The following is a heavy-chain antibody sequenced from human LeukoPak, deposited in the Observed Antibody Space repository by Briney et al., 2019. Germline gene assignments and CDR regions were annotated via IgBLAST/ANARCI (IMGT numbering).Heavy chain of an antibody. CDR1: GFTFDDYA. CDR2: ISWNSGSI. J-gene: IGHJ4*02. CDR3: ARKFGY. V-gene: IGHV3-9*01. Sequence: HPGGSLRLSCAASGFTFDDYAMHWVRQAPGKGLEWVSGISWNSGSIGYADSVKGRFTISRDNAKNSLYLQMNSLRAEDTAVYYCARKFGYWGQGTLVTVSS.